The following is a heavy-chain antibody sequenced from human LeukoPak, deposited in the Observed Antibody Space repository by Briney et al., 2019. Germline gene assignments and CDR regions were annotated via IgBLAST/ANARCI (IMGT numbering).Heavy chain of an antibody. Sequence: PSETLSLTCTVSGGSISSYYWSWIRQPPGKGLEWIGYIYYSGSTNYNPSLKSRVTISVDTSKNQFSLKLSSVTAADTAVYYCARDPTRLNYYDSSGYFDYWGQGTLVTVSS. V-gene: IGHV4-59*01. CDR3: ARDPTRLNYYDSSGYFDY. CDR2: IYYSGST. D-gene: IGHD3-22*01. CDR1: GGSISSYY. J-gene: IGHJ4*02.